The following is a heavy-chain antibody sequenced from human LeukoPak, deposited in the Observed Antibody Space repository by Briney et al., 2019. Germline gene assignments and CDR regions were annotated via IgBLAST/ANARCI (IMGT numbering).Heavy chain of an antibody. CDR2: IIPIFGTA. CDR1: GGTFSSYA. D-gene: IGHD3-3*01. CDR3: AKTPYYDFWSGYYFYFDD. Sequence: ASVKVSCKASGGTFSSYAISWLRQAPGQGLEWMGGIIPIFGTANYAQKFQGRVTITADESTSTAYMELSSLRSEDTAVYYCAKTPYYDFWSGYYFYFDDWGQGTLVTVSS. J-gene: IGHJ4*02. V-gene: IGHV1-69*13.